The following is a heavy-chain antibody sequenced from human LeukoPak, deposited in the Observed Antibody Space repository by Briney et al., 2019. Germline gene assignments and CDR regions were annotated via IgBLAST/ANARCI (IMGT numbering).Heavy chain of an antibody. D-gene: IGHD6-13*01. J-gene: IGHJ4*02. CDR3: ASERPSSSWYDY. Sequence: PGGSLRLSCAASGFTFDDYAMHWVRQAPGKGLEWVSGISWNSGSIGYVDSVKGRFTISRDSAKNSLFLQMNSLRAEDTAVYYCASERPSSSWYDYWGQGTLVTVSS. CDR1: GFTFDDYA. V-gene: IGHV3-9*01. CDR2: ISWNSGSI.